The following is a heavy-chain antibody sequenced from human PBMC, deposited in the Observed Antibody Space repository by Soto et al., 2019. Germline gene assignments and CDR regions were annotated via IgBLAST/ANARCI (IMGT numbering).Heavy chain of an antibody. CDR1: GGSVSSGGYD. J-gene: IGHJ4*02. CDR2: IYYSGST. Sequence: NPXEALSLRCTVSGGSVSSGGYDWSWIRQPPGKGLEWIGYIYYSGSTNYNPSLKSRVTISVDTSKNQFSLKLSSVTAADTAVYYCAREYSSSSSFDDWGQGTLVTVSS. CDR3: AREYSSSSSFDD. D-gene: IGHD6-6*01. V-gene: IGHV4-61*08.